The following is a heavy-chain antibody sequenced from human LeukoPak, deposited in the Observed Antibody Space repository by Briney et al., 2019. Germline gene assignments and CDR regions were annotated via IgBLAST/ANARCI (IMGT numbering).Heavy chain of an antibody. J-gene: IGHJ4*02. CDR1: GFSVRSNY. CDR2: IYSGRST. Sequence: GGSLRLSCAASGFSVRSNYMIWFRQAPGKGLEWVSVIYSGRSTYYADSVKGRVTISRDRSNSTLYLQMNSLRVEDTAVYYCANEELDYWGQGVLVTVSS. CDR3: ANEELDY. V-gene: IGHV3-66*01.